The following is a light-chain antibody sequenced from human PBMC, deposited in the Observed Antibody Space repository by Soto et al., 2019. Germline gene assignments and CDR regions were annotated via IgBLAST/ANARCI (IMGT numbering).Light chain of an antibody. CDR3: QQTYSIPYT. J-gene: IGKJ2*01. V-gene: IGKV1-39*01. CDR1: QSIASY. CDR2: AAS. Sequence: IPMTQSPFSLSASVGDRVTITCRAGQSIASYLNWCQQKPGKPPNLLVYAASRLQSGVPSRFSGTRSGTNFTLTIGSLQPEDVATYYCQQTYSIPYTFGQGTKLEIK.